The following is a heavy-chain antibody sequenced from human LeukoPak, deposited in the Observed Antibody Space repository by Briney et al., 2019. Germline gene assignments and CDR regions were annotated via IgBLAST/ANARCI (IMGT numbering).Heavy chain of an antibody. V-gene: IGHV1-69*01. CDR2: IIPIFGTA. D-gene: IGHD5-12*01. J-gene: IGHJ5*02. CDR3: VWVMATTGHNWFDP. CDR1: GGTFSSYA. Sequence: GSSVKVSCKASGGTFSSYAISWVRQAPGQGLECMGGIIPIFGTANYAQKFQGRVTITADESTSTAYMELSSLRSEDTAVYYCVWVMATTGHNWFDPWGQGTLVTVSS.